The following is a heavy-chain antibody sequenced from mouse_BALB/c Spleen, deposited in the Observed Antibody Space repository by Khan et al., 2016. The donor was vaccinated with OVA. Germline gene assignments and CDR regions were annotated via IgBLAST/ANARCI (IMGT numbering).Heavy chain of an antibody. Sequence: EVELVESGGDLMKPGGSLKLSFEASGLTFRTYGMFWVRQTPDRGLGWVATINSDGYYTSYPDSVQGRFTFSRNNAKNTLYLQMSSLKSEDTAMYYCASHLTGSFAYWGQGTLVTVSA. CDR2: INSDGYYT. V-gene: IGHV5-6*01. CDR1: GLTFRTYG. J-gene: IGHJ3*01. D-gene: IGHD4-1*01. CDR3: ASHLTGSFAY.